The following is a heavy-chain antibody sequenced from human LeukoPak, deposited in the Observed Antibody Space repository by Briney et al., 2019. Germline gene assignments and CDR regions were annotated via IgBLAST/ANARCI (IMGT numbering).Heavy chain of an antibody. CDR2: ISPGSSYK. J-gene: IGHJ4*02. V-gene: IGHV3-11*05. CDR1: TFTFSDDY. CDR3: ATERLGIFEF. D-gene: IGHD3-3*01. Sequence: GGSLRLSCTASTFTFSDDYMGWIRQAPGKGPEWVSSISPGSSYKFCADSVEGRFTISRDDAKKSVYLQMNNLRVDDTAVYYCATERLGIFEFWGQGSLVTVSS.